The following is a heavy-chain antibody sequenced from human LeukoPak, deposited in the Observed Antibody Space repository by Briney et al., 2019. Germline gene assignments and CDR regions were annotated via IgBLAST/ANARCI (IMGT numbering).Heavy chain of an antibody. J-gene: IGHJ5*02. CDR1: GFTFSGSA. CDR3: TRHRYSGSYNWFDP. V-gene: IGHV3-73*01. Sequence: GGSLRLSCAASGFTFSGSAMHWVRQASGKGLEWVGRIRSKANSYATAYAASVKGRFTISRDDSKNTAYLQMNSLKTEDTAVYYCTRHRYSGSYNWFDPWGQGTLVSVSS. CDR2: IRSKANSYAT. D-gene: IGHD1-26*01.